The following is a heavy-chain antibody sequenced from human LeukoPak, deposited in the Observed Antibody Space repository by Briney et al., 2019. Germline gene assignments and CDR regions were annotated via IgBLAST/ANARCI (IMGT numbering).Heavy chain of an antibody. CDR1: GFTFSSYW. Sequence: GGSLRLSCAASGFTFSSYWMHWVRQAPGKGLVWVSRINSDGSSTSYADSVKGRFTISRDNAKNTLYLQMNSLRAEDTAVYYCARDLGGKGWLLYGSAFDYWGQGTLVTVSS. J-gene: IGHJ4*02. CDR2: INSDGSST. D-gene: IGHD3-3*01. CDR3: ARDLGGKGWLLYGSAFDY. V-gene: IGHV3-74*01.